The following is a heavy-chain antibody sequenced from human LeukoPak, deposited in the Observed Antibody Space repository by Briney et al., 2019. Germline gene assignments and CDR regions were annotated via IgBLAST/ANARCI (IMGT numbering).Heavy chain of an antibody. Sequence: ASVKVSCKASGYTFTGYYMHWVRQAPGQGLEWMGWVNPNSGGTNYAQKFQGRVTMTRDTSISTAYMELSRLRSDDTAVYYCARSRGYSGYDFPYYYGMDVWGQGTTVTVSS. CDR3: ARSRGYSGYDFPYYYGMDV. J-gene: IGHJ6*02. V-gene: IGHV1-2*02. D-gene: IGHD5-12*01. CDR2: VNPNSGGT. CDR1: GYTFTGYY.